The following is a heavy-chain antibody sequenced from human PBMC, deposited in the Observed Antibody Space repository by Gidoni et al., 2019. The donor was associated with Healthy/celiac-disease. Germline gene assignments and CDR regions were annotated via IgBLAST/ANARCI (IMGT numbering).Heavy chain of an antibody. D-gene: IGHD3-22*01. CDR2: ISGSGGST. Sequence: EVQLLESGGGLVQPGGSLRLSCAASGFTFSSYAMSWVRQAPGKGLEWVSAISGSGGSTYYADSVKGRFTISRDNSKNTLYLQMNSLRAEDTAVYYCAKDDSEIVVVITFTFDIWGQGTMVTVSS. V-gene: IGHV3-23*01. CDR3: AKDDSEIVVVITFTFDI. CDR1: GFTFSSYA. J-gene: IGHJ3*02.